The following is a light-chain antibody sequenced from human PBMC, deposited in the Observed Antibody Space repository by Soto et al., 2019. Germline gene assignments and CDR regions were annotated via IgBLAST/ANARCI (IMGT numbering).Light chain of an antibody. J-gene: IGLJ2*01. CDR1: SSDVGGYNY. CDR2: EVS. V-gene: IGLV2-8*01. CDR3: SSFAGSNTV. Sequence: VLTQPPSASGSPGQSVTISCTGTSSDVGGYNYVSWYQHHPGKGPKLMIYEVSKRTSGVPDRFSGSKSGNTASLTVSGLQAEDEADYYCSSFAGSNTVFGGGTKVTVL.